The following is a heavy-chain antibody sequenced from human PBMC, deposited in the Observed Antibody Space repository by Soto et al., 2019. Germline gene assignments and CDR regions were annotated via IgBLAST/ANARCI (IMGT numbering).Heavy chain of an antibody. J-gene: IGHJ4*02. D-gene: IGHD5-12*01. Sequence: EVQLVESGGGLVQPGGSLRLSCAVSGFTFGSYWMNWVRLIPGKALERVAYIKPDGSATYYVDSVKGRFNISTDNAKNSLYLQRNSLRVEDTSVYYCARAGYCGPGCDYYFDYWGQGTLVTVSS. CDR2: IKPDGSAT. CDR1: GFTFGSYW. CDR3: ARAGYCGPGCDYYFDY. V-gene: IGHV3-7*01.